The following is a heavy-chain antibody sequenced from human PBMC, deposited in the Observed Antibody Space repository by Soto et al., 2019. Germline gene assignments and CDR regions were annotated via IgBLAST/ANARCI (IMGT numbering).Heavy chain of an antibody. V-gene: IGHV1-69*13. D-gene: IGHD2-2*01. Sequence: SVKVSCKASGGTFSSYAISWVRQAPGQGLEWMGGIIPIFGTANYAQKFQGRVTITADESASTAYMELSSLRSEDTAVYYCARQDIVLVPAAIRGRYYYYGMDVWGQGTTVTVSS. CDR3: ARQDIVLVPAAIRGRYYYYGMDV. CDR1: GGTFSSYA. J-gene: IGHJ6*02. CDR2: IIPIFGTA.